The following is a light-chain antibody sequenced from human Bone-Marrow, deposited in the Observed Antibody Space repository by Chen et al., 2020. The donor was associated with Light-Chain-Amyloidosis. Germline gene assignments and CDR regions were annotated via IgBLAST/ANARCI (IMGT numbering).Light chain of an antibody. CDR1: SSNIGAGND. V-gene: IGLV1-40*01. CDR3: QTYANATHV. J-gene: IGLJ1*01. Sequence: QSVLTHPPSVSGAPGHKVTILCTGSSSNIGAGNDVHWYQQLPGTTPKILPSGNTNRLSGVPSRFSGSKSGTSASLVISGLQPDDEADYHCQTYANATHVFGTGTKVIVL. CDR2: GNT.